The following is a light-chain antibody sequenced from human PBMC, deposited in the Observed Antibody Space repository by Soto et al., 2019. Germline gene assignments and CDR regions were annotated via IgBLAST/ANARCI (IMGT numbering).Light chain of an antibody. J-gene: IGLJ3*02. CDR1: SSNIGSNR. CDR2: SNN. Sequence: QSVLTQPPSASGTPGQRVTISCSGTSSNIGSNRVNWYQQLPGTAPKLLIYSNNQRPSGVPDRFSASKSGTSASLAISGLQSEDESDYYCAAWDDNRNGPVFGGGTKLTVL. CDR3: AAWDDNRNGPV. V-gene: IGLV1-44*01.